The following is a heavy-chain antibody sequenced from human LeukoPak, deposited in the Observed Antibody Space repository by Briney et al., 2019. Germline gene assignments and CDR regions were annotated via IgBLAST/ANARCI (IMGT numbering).Heavy chain of an antibody. J-gene: IGHJ6*03. D-gene: IGHD3-3*01. CDR2: IYYSGST. V-gene: IGHV4-59*01. Sequence: ATLSLTCTVSGGSISSYYWSWIRQPPGKGLEWIGYIYYSGSTNYNPSLKSRVTISVDTSKNQFSLKLSSVTAADTAVYYCARESYDFWSGQNYYYYMDVWGKGTTVTVSS. CDR1: GGSISSYY. CDR3: ARESYDFWSGQNYYYYMDV.